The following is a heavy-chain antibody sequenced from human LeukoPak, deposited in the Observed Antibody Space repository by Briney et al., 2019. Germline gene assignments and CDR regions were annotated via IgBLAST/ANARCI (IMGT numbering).Heavy chain of an antibody. Sequence: PGGSLRLSCAASGFDFSDYHMSWVRQSPGEGLEWLAYISANGAYTKYADSVKGRSTISRDNAKKSLYLQISGLRAEDTAVYYCVSHYCSGAYCFLDYWGQGTLVTVSS. D-gene: IGHD6-19*01. CDR3: VSHYCSGAYCFLDY. CDR2: ISANGAYT. CDR1: GFDFSDYH. J-gene: IGHJ4*02. V-gene: IGHV3-11*06.